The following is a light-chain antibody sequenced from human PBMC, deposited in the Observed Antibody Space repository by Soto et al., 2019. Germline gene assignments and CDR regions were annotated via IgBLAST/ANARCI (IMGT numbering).Light chain of an antibody. CDR3: QEHNGDLPVA. J-gene: IGKJ3*01. CDR2: AAS. CDR1: QALAQS. Sequence: DIQMTQSPSSLSASVGDRVTITCRASQALAQSVAWYQQKPGQVPKLLIYAASTLHSGVPSRFSGSGSGAHFTLTITGLQPEDVATYYCQEHNGDLPVAFGPGTTVDV. V-gene: IGKV1-27*01.